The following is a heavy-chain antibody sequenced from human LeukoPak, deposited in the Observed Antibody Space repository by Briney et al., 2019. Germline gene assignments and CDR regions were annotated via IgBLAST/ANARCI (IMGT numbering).Heavy chain of an antibody. CDR3: AXTSDYSEDY. CDR1: GFTVSSNY. D-gene: IGHD4-11*01. V-gene: IGHV3-66*01. CDR2: IYSGGST. J-gene: IGHJ4*02. Sequence: GGSLRLSCAASGFTVSSNYMSWVRQAPGKGLEWVSVIYSGGSTYYADSVKGRFTISRDNSKNTLYLQMNSLGAEDTAVYYCAXTSDYSEDYWGQGTLVTVSS.